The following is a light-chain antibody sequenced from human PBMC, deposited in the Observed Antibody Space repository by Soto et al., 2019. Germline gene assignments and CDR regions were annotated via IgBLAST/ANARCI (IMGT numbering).Light chain of an antibody. J-gene: IGKJ4*01. CDR3: QQYYSKPLT. CDR1: QSVLFSSNNKNY. CDR2: WAS. Sequence: DIVMTQSPDSLAVSWGERATINCKSSQSVLFSSNNKNYLGWYQQKVGQPPKLLIYWASTRESGVPDRFSGSGSGTDFTLTISNLQAEDVAVYYCQQYYSKPLTFGGGTKVEIK. V-gene: IGKV4-1*01.